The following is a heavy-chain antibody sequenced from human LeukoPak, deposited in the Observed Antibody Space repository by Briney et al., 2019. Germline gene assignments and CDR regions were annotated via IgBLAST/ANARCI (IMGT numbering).Heavy chain of an antibody. CDR3: AKDQDYYDSPFDY. CDR2: ISGSGGST. V-gene: IGHV3-23*01. Sequence: GGSLRLSCAASGFTFSSYAMSWVRQAPGKGLEWVSAISGSGGSTYYADSVKGRFTVSRDNSKNTLYLQMNSLRAEDTAVYYCAKDQDYYDSPFDYWGQGTLVTVSS. J-gene: IGHJ4*02. CDR1: GFTFSSYA. D-gene: IGHD3-22*01.